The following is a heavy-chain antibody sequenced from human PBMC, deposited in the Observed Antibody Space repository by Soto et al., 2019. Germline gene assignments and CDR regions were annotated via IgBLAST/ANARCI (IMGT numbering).Heavy chain of an antibody. CDR3: APLGVSLIGPYRIHV. CDR1: GDSVSSRAYY. Sequence: PPETLSLTCSVAGDSVSSRAYYWAWIRQPPGKGLELIGSMLDSELTYYNPSLKRRVTLSVDTAKNQFSVRLNSVTASATAVYYCAPLGVSLIGPYRIHVWGQGTTVTVS. V-gene: IGHV4-39*01. D-gene: IGHD2-8*01. J-gene: IGHJ6*02. CDR2: MLDSELT.